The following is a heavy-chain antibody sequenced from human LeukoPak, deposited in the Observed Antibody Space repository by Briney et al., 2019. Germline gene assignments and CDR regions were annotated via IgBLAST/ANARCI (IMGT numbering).Heavy chain of an antibody. V-gene: IGHV4-39*07. D-gene: IGHD3-10*01. Sequence: SETLSLTCTVSGDSLSLTTYYWGWIRQPPGKGLEWIGNFHYSGSPFYNPSLKSRVTMSVDTSKNQFSLKLSSVTAADTAVYYCARSHGSGSYYNLNDYWGQGTLVTVSS. CDR1: GDSLSLTTYY. CDR3: ARSHGSGSYYNLNDY. J-gene: IGHJ4*02. CDR2: FHYSGSP.